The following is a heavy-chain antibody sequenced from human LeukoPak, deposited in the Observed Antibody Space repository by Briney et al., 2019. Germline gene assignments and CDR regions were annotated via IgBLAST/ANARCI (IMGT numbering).Heavy chain of an antibody. V-gene: IGHV1-18*01. Sequence: APVKVSCKASGYTFTSCGICWVRQAPGQGLEWMGWVSAYNGDTNYAQKFQGRVTMTIDTSTSTAYMELRSLSSDDTAVYYCARDAPQWRNAFDFWGQGTMVTVSS. D-gene: IGHD6-19*01. CDR3: ARDAPQWRNAFDF. J-gene: IGHJ3*01. CDR2: VSAYNGDT. CDR1: GYTFTSCG.